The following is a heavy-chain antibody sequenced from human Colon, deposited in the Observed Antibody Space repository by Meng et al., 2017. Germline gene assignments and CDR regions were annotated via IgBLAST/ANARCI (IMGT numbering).Heavy chain of an antibody. CDR2: IYQSGST. CDR1: GGSISSKNW. V-gene: IGHV4-4*02. J-gene: IGHJ4*02. D-gene: IGHD4-23*01. Sequence: QGLRQESRPGLVKPSGTLSLTCTVSGGSISSKNWWSWVRQSPGRGLEWIGEIYQSGSTNYSPSLKSRVTISLDKSKNQFSLKVSYMTAADTAVYFCARVPTTVDPFESWGQGTLVTVSS. CDR3: ARVPTTVDPFES.